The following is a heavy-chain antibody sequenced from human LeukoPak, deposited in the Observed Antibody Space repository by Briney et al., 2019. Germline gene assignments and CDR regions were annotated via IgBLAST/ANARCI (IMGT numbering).Heavy chain of an antibody. V-gene: IGHV1-69*06. CDR2: IIPIFGTA. Sequence: SVKVSCKASGGTFSSYAISWVRQAPGQGLEWMGGIIPIFGTANYAQKFQGRVTITADKSTSTAYMELSSLRSEDTAVYYCATPYYDFWSGYDNWFDPWGQGTLVTVSS. J-gene: IGHJ5*02. CDR1: GGTFSSYA. CDR3: ATPYYDFWSGYDNWFDP. D-gene: IGHD3-3*01.